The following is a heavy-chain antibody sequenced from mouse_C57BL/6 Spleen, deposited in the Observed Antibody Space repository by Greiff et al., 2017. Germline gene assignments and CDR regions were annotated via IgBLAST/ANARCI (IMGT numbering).Heavy chain of an antibody. CDR1: GYTFTSYW. J-gene: IGHJ2*01. CDR2: IYPGSGST. CDR3: ASLRNYYDSSPYYFDY. D-gene: IGHD1-1*01. Sequence: QVQLQQSGAELVKPGASVKMSCKASGYTFTSYWITWVKQRPGQGLEWIGQIYPGSGSTNYNEKFKSKATLTVDTSSSTAYLQLSSLTSAYSAVYFCASLRNYYDSSPYYFDYWGQGTTLTVSS. V-gene: IGHV1-55*01.